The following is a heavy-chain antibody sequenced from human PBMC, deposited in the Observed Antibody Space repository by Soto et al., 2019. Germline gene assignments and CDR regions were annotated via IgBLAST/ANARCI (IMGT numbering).Heavy chain of an antibody. Sequence: ASVKVSCKASGYTFTGYCMHWVRQAPGQGLEWMGWINPNSGGTNYAQKFQGRVTMTRDTSISTAYMELSRLRSDDTAVYYCARDAMVRGVSVYGMDVWGQGTTVPVSS. D-gene: IGHD3-10*01. CDR2: INPNSGGT. V-gene: IGHV1-2*02. CDR3: ARDAMVRGVSVYGMDV. CDR1: GYTFTGYC. J-gene: IGHJ6*02.